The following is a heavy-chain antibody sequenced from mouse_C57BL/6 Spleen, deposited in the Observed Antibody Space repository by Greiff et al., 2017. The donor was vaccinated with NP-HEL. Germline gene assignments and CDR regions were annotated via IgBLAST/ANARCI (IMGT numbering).Heavy chain of an antibody. J-gene: IGHJ3*01. D-gene: IGHD1-1*01. V-gene: IGHV1-59*01. CDR1: GYTFTSYW. Sequence: QVQLQQPGAELVRPGTSVKLSCKASGYTFTSYWMHWVKQRPGQGLEWIGVIDPSDSYTNYNQKFKGKATLTVDTSSSTAYMQRSSLTSEDSAVYYCARGGVTTVVAPAYWGQGTLVTVSA. CDR3: ARGGVTTVVAPAY. CDR2: IDPSDSYT.